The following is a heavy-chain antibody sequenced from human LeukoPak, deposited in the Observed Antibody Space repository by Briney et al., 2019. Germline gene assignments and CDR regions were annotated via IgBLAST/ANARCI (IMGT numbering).Heavy chain of an antibody. CDR1: GYSISSGYY. V-gene: IGHV4-38-2*02. CDR3: AREGGSSWYYFDY. J-gene: IGHJ4*02. CDR2: IYYSGST. D-gene: IGHD6-13*01. Sequence: PSETLSLTCTVSGYSISSGYYWGWIRQPPGKGLEWIGSIYYSGSTYYNPSLKSRVTISVDTSKNQFSLKLSSVTAADTAVYYCAREGGSSWYYFDYWGQGTLVTVSS.